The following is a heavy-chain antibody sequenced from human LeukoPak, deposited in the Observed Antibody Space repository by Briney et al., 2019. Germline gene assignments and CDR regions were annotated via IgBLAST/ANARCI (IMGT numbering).Heavy chain of an antibody. D-gene: IGHD3-16*02. CDR1: GFTFSNYA. V-gene: IGHV3-23*01. Sequence: GGSLRLSCAASGFTFSNYAMNWVRQAPGKGLEWVSGISGGGEGTFYADSVKGRLTISRDNAKNSLYLQMNSLRAEDTAVYYCARESRAGYDYVWESYRYTGLDYWGQGTLVTVSS. CDR3: ARESRAGYDYVWESYRYTGLDY. CDR2: ISGGGEGT. J-gene: IGHJ4*02.